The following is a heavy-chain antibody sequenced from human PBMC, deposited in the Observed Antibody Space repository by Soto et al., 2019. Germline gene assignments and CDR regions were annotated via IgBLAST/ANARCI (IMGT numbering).Heavy chain of an antibody. V-gene: IGHV1-18*01. CDR3: ARGGDGYNQAPIMPVIDY. D-gene: IGHD5-12*01. CDR2: ISAYNGNT. J-gene: IGHJ4*02. CDR1: GYTFTSYG. Sequence: QVQLVQSGAEVKKPGASVKVSCKASGYTFTSYGISWVRQAPGQGLEWMGWISAYNGNTNYAQKLQGRVTMTTDTATSTGYMELRSLRSDDTAVYYCARGGDGYNQAPIMPVIDYWGQGTLVTVSS.